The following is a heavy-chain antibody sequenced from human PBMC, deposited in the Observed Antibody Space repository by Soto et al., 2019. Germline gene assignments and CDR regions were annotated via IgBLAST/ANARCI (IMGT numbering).Heavy chain of an antibody. Sequence: SETLSLTCTVSEGSIRGYYWSWIRQPPGKGLEWIGYFHYTGISNYNSSLKSRVTMSLDTSKNQFSLKLSSVSAADTAIYYCARGASNWQYFDYWGQGALVTVSS. D-gene: IGHD4-4*01. J-gene: IGHJ4*02. CDR1: EGSIRGYY. CDR3: ARGASNWQYFDY. CDR2: FHYTGIS. V-gene: IGHV4-59*01.